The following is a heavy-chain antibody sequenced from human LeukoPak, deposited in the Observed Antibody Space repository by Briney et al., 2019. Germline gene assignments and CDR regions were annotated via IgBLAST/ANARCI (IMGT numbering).Heavy chain of an antibody. J-gene: IGHJ4*02. CDR1: GGTFSSYA. CDR3: ATSKPGMIFGVVILDY. Sequence: GASVKVSCKASGGTFSSYAISWVRQAPGQGLEWMGGIIPIFGTANYAQKFQGRVTITTDESTSTAYMELSSLRSEDTAVYYCATSKPGMIFGVVILDYWGQGTLVTVSS. V-gene: IGHV1-69*05. CDR2: IIPIFGTA. D-gene: IGHD3-3*01.